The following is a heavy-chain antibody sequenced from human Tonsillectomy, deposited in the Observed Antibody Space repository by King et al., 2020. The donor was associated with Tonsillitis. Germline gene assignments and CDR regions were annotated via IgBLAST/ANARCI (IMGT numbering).Heavy chain of an antibody. D-gene: IGHD4-11*01. J-gene: IGHJ4*02. CDR2: NIAFPVIA. CDR3: ASNSVTSDFDY. Sequence: QLVQFGAEVKKPGSLVKGSFKASGGTFISYAISWVRQALRQGLELLGSNIAFPVIANSAKNFQGRVTLTLDKSTCTAYMELSSPRSEDTAVYYCASNSVTSDFDYWGQGTLVTVSS. V-gene: IGHV1-69*09. CDR1: GGTFISYA.